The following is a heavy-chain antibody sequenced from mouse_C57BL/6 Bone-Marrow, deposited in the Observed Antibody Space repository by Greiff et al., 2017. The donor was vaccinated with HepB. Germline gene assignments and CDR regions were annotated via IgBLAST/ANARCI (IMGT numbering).Heavy chain of an antibody. Sequence: SGTELVKPGASVKLSCKASGYTFTSYWMHWVKQRPGQGLEWIGNINPSNGGTNYNEKFKSKATLTVDKSSSTAYMQLSSLTSEDSAVYYCARSTQTAQASYYYAMDYWGQGTSVTVSS. J-gene: IGHJ4*01. D-gene: IGHD3-2*02. V-gene: IGHV1-53*01. CDR2: INPSNGGT. CDR3: ARSTQTAQASYYYAMDY. CDR1: GYTFTSYW.